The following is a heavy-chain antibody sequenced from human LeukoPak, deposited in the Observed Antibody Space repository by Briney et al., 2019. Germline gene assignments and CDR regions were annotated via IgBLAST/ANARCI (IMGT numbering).Heavy chain of an antibody. Sequence: PSETLSLTCTVSGGSISSGGYYWSWIRQPPGKGLEWIGYIYHSGSTNYNPSLKSRVTISLDKSKNQFSLKLSSVTAADTAVYYCARRGLPYCGGDCYSGGFDPWGQGTLVTVSS. CDR3: ARRGLPYCGGDCYSGGFDP. CDR2: IYHSGST. J-gene: IGHJ5*02. V-gene: IGHV4-30-2*01. CDR1: GGSISSGGYY. D-gene: IGHD2-21*02.